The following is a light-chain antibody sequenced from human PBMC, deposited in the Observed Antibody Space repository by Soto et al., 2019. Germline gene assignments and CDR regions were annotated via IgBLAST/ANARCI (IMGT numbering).Light chain of an antibody. Sequence: EMVLTQSPATLSLSPGERATLSCRASQSVRNFLTWYQQKPGQAPRLLIFDASNRATGTPARFSGGGSGTDFTLTISSLEPEDFAIYFCQHHSTWPITFGQGTRLEI. J-gene: IGKJ5*01. V-gene: IGKV3-11*01. CDR2: DAS. CDR1: QSVRNF. CDR3: QHHSTWPIT.